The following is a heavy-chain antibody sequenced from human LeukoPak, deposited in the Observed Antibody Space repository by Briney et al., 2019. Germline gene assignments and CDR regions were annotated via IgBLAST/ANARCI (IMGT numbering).Heavy chain of an antibody. CDR1: GDSMNNYY. Sequence: SETLSLTCTVSGDSMNNYYWTWMRQPAGKGLEWIGRIYISGNTMYNPSLQSRVTMSLDTSKNHFSLKLRSVTAADTAVYFCARGGVLHTYFDYWGQGPLVSVSS. CDR3: ARGGVLHTYFDY. V-gene: IGHV4-4*07. CDR2: IYISGNT. D-gene: IGHD3-16*01. J-gene: IGHJ4*02.